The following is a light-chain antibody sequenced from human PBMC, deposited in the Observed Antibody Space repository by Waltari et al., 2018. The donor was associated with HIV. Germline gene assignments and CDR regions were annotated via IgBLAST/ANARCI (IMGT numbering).Light chain of an antibody. Sequence: QPALTQPPSASGSPGQSVTISGTGTSRDIGTYTYVSWYQQHPGRAPNLLIYEVNKRPSGVPDRFSGSKSANTASLTVSGLQVADEADYYCSSYAGNNNYVFGTGTRVTVL. CDR3: SSYAGNNNYV. CDR2: EVN. J-gene: IGLJ1*01. V-gene: IGLV2-8*01. CDR1: SRDIGTYTY.